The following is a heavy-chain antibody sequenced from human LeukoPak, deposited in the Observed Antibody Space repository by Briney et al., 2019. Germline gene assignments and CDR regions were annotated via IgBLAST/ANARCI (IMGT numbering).Heavy chain of an antibody. D-gene: IGHD3-10*01. J-gene: IGHJ5*02. V-gene: IGHV3-23*01. CDR1: GFTFSSYD. Sequence: GGSLRLSCAASGFTFSSYDMNWVRQAPGKGLEWVSSISNGGDRSYYADAVKGRFIISRDNSKNILSLQMNSLRVEDTAVYYCAKGHGSGSYFPWGQGTLVTVSS. CDR3: AKGHGSGSYFP. CDR2: ISNGGDRS.